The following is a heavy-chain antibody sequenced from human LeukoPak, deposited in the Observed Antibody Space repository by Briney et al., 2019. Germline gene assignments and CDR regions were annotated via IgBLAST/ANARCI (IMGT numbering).Heavy chain of an antibody. V-gene: IGHV3-30*02. CDR1: GFTFSSYG. CDR3: AKERDTAMVTIDY. J-gene: IGHJ4*02. CDR2: IRYDGSNK. Sequence: PGGPLRLSCAPSGFTFSSYGMHWVRQAPGKGLEWVAFIRYDGSNKYYADSVKGRFTISRDNSENTLYLQMNSLRAEDTAVYYCAKERDTAMVTIDYWGQGTLVTVSS. D-gene: IGHD5-18*01.